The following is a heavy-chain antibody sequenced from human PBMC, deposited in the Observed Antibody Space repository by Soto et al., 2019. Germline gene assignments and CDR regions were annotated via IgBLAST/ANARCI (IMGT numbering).Heavy chain of an antibody. CDR1: GFTFSSYS. Sequence: GGSLRLSCAASGFTFSSYSMNWVRQAPGKGLEWVSSISSSSSYIYYADSVKGRFTISRDNAKNSLYLQMNSLRAEDTAVYYCARDWGYDFWSGYQYYYYYMDVWGKGTTVTV. V-gene: IGHV3-21*01. J-gene: IGHJ6*03. CDR3: ARDWGYDFWSGYQYYYYYMDV. D-gene: IGHD3-3*01. CDR2: ISSSSSYI.